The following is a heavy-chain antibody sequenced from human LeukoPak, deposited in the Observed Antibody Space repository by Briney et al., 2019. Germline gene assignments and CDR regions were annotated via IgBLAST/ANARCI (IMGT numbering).Heavy chain of an antibody. V-gene: IGHV3-30*02. Sequence: GGSLRLSCAASGFTFSSYGMHWVRQAPGKGLQWVAYIQYDGSNQRYADSVKGRFTISRDNAKNSLYLQMNSLRAEDTAVYYCARDARRFGKPRLFDPWGQGTLVTVSS. CDR3: ARDARRFGKPRLFDP. D-gene: IGHD3-10*01. CDR2: IQYDGSNQ. CDR1: GFTFSSYG. J-gene: IGHJ5*02.